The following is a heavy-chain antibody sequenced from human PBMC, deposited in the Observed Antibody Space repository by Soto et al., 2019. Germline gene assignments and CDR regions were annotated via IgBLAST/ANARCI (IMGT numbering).Heavy chain of an antibody. CDR1: GGSIATSSYF. Sequence: SETLSLTCTVSGGSIATSSYFWAWIRRPPGKGLEWIGSIDYRGTIYNNPSLKSRVTISVDTSKNHFSLKLDSVTAADTALYYCLRRAPEGFDAWGQGTLVTVSS. V-gene: IGHV4-39*02. CDR2: IDYRGTI. J-gene: IGHJ5*02. CDR3: LRRAPEGFDA.